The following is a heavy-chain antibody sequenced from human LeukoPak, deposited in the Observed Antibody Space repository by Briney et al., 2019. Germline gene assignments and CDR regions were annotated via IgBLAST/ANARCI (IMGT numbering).Heavy chain of an antibody. Sequence: GGSLRLSCAASGFTFSGYWMTWVRQAPGKGLEWVANIKQDGSERNYVDSVKGRFTVSRDNAKNSLYLQMNTLRAEDTAVYYCARYSADFWSYYYDFWGQGTLVTVSS. D-gene: IGHD3-3*01. V-gene: IGHV3-7*05. J-gene: IGHJ4*02. CDR2: IKQDGSER. CDR3: ARYSADFWSYYYDF. CDR1: GFTFSGYW.